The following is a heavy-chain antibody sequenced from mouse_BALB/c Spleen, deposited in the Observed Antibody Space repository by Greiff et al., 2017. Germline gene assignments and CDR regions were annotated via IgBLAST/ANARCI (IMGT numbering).Heavy chain of an antibody. D-gene: IGHD4-1*01. V-gene: IGHV5-17*02. CDR2: ISSGSSTI. CDR1: GFTFSSFG. J-gene: IGHJ1*01. Sequence: VQLKQSGGGLVQPGGSRKLSCAASGFTFSSFGMHWVRQAPEKGLEWVAYISSGSSTIYYADTVKGRFTISRDNPKNTLFLQMTSLRSEDTAMYYCARSTGTYFDVWGAGTTVTVSS. CDR3: ARSTGTYFDV.